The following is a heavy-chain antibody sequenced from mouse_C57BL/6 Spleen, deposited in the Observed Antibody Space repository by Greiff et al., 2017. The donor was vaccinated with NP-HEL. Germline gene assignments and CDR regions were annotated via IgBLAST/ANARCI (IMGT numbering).Heavy chain of an antibody. CDR2: INYDGSST. J-gene: IGHJ1*03. D-gene: IGHD1-1*01. CDR3: ARDGSTVVATEYFDV. Sequence: DVHLVESEGGLVQPGSSMKLSCTASGFTFSDYYMAWVRQVPEKGLEWVANINYDGSSTYYLDSLKSRFIISRDNAKNILYLQMSSLKSEDTATYYCARDGSTVVATEYFDVWGTGTTVTVSS. CDR1: GFTFSDYY. V-gene: IGHV5-16*01.